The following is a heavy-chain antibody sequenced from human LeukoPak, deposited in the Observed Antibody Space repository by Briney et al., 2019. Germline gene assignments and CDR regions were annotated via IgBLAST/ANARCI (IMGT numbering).Heavy chain of an antibody. CDR1: GFTVSSNY. D-gene: IGHD3-10*01. J-gene: IGHJ4*02. V-gene: IGHV3-66*01. CDR3: TRERGRGVISPYFDC. Sequence: GGSLRLSCAASGFTVSSNYMSWVRQAPGKGLEWVSVIYSGGSTYYADSVRGRFTISRDNSRNTLLLQMNSLRAEDTAVYYCTRERGRGVISPYFDCWGQGTLVTVSS. CDR2: IYSGGST.